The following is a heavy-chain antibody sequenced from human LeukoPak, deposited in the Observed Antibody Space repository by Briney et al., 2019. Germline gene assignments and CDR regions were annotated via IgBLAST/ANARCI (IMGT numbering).Heavy chain of an antibody. V-gene: IGHV3-30-3*01. CDR3: ARDTNYDILTGYYSGSDYYGMDV. J-gene: IGHJ6*02. D-gene: IGHD3-9*01. CDR1: GFTFSSYA. CDR2: ISYDGSNK. Sequence: QPGGSLRLSCAASGFTFSSYAVHWVRQAPGKGLEWVAVISYDGSNKYYADSVRGRFTISRDNSKNTLYLQMNSLRAEDTAVYYCARDTNYDILTGYYSGSDYYGMDVWGQGTTVTVSS.